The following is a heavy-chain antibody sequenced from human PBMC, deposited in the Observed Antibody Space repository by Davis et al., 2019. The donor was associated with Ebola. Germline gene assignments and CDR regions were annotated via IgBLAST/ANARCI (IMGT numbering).Heavy chain of an antibody. V-gene: IGHV3-7*03. D-gene: IGHD1/OR15-1a*01. Sequence: GGSLKISCAASGFTFSSYCMRWVRQAPGKGLEWVVNIKQEGSETYYVDSVKGRFTISRDNSKSTLYLQMNSLRAEDTAVYYCVTENWYRFESWGQGTLDTVSS. CDR3: VTENWYRFES. CDR2: IKQEGSET. J-gene: IGHJ4*02. CDR1: GFTFSSYC.